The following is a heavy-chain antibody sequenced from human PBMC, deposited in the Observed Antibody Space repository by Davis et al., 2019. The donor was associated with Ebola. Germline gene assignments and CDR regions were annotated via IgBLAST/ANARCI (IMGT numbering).Heavy chain of an antibody. J-gene: IGHJ6*02. Sequence: GGSLRLSCAASGFTFSSYGMHWVRQAPGKGLEWVAVIWYDGSNKYYADSVKGRFTISRDNSKNTLYLQMNSLRAEDTAVYYCARDRVVVVADLIYYYYGMDVWGQGTTVTVSS. D-gene: IGHD2-15*01. CDR1: GFTFSSYG. V-gene: IGHV3-33*08. CDR3: ARDRVVVVADLIYYYYGMDV. CDR2: IWYDGSNK.